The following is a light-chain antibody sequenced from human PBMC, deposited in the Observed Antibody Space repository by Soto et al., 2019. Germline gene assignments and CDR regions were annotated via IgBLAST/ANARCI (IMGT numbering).Light chain of an antibody. J-gene: IGKJ1*01. CDR3: QHYNSYSEA. V-gene: IGKV1-5*03. CDR2: KAS. Sequence: IQMTPSPSSLSASVGDRVTITCRASQTISSWLAWYQQKPGKAPKLLIYKASTLKSGVPSRFSGSGSGTEFTLTISSRQPDDFATYYCQHYNSYSEAFGQGTKV. CDR1: QTISSW.